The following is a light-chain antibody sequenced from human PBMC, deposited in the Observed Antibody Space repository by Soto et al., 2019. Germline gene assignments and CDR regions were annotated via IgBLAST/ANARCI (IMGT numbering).Light chain of an antibody. J-gene: IGKJ4*01. Sequence: DIQMTQSPSSLSASVGDRVTITCRASQSISSYLNWYQQKPGKAPKLLIYAASSLQSGVPSRFSGSGSGTDFTLTIDSLQPEDVATYFCQKNYITPLTFGGGTKVDIK. CDR1: QSISSY. CDR3: QKNYITPLT. CDR2: AAS. V-gene: IGKV1-39*01.